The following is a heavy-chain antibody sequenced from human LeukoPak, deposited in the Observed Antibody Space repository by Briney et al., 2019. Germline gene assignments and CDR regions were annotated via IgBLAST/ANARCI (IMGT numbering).Heavy chain of an antibody. CDR2: INHSGST. V-gene: IGHV4-34*01. CDR3: ARGRRPDGFDY. CDR1: GGSFSGYY. J-gene: IGHJ4*02. Sequence: SETPSLTCAVYGGSFSGYYWSWIRQPPGKGLEWIGEINHSGSTNYNPSLKSRVTISVDTSKNQFSLKLSSVTAADTAVYYCARGRRPDGFDYWGQGTLVTVSS. D-gene: IGHD2-8*01.